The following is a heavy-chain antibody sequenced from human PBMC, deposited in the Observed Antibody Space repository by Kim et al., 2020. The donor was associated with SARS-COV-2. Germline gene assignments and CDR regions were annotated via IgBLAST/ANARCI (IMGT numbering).Heavy chain of an antibody. J-gene: IGHJ4*02. V-gene: IGHV3-48*02. D-gene: IGHD5-18*01. CDR1: GFTFTNYN. CDR2: IGRSGSSL. CDR3: ARGGPRGGYSYGSFDF. Sequence: GGSLRLSCAASGFTFTNYNMIWIRQAPGKGLEWVADIGRSGSSLYYSASVKGRFTVSRDNAKNSLYLQMNSLREADTAVYFCARGGPRGGYSYGSFDFWGQGALVTVSS.